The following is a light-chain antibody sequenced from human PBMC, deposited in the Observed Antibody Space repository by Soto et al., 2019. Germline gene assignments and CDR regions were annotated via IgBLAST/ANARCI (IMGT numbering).Light chain of an antibody. Sequence: AIQMTQSPSSLSASVGDRVTISCRASQGIGNALGWYQQKPGKAPKIVIYAARSLQSGVPSRFSGSGSGTDFSLTISSLQPEDFATYYCQQSYSIFWTFGQGTKVDIK. CDR1: QGIGNA. V-gene: IGKV1-6*01. CDR2: AAR. CDR3: QQSYSIFWT. J-gene: IGKJ1*01.